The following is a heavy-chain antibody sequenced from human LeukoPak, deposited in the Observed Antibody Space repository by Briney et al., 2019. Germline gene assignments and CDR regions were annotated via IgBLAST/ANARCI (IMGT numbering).Heavy chain of an antibody. D-gene: IGHD3-3*01. J-gene: IGHJ4*02. CDR2: IRYDGSEK. Sequence: GGSLRLSCAASGFSFSTHWMSWVRLAPGKGPEWVANIRYDGSEKYYVDSVKGRFTISRDNAKNSLYLHMNSLRAEDTAVYYCASGFLDDFWSGHFWGQGTLVTVSS. CDR3: ASGFLDDFWSGHF. V-gene: IGHV3-7*01. CDR1: GFSFSTHW.